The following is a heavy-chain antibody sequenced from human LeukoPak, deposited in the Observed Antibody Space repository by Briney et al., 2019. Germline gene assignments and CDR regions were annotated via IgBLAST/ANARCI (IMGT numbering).Heavy chain of an antibody. CDR3: ARDNPTWGY. CDR1: GFTFSSYW. CDR2: IKQGGSEK. V-gene: IGHV3-7*01. J-gene: IGHJ4*02. Sequence: GGSLTLSCAASGFTFSSYWMSWVRQAPGKGLEWVASIKQGGSEKSYVDSVKGRFTISRDNAKNSLYLQMNSLRAEDTAVYYCARDNPTWGYWGQGTLVTVSS. D-gene: IGHD3-16*01.